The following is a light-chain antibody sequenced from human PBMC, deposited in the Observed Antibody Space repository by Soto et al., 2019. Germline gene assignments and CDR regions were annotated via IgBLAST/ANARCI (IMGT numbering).Light chain of an antibody. CDR1: QSISNY. J-gene: IGKJ4*01. Sequence: DIQMTQSPSSLSASVGDRVTITCRASQSISNYLNWYQQKPGKAPKLLIYAASSLQSGVPSRFSGGASGTDFTLIISSLQPEDFATYYCQQSYSTPRTFGGGTKVEIK. V-gene: IGKV1-39*01. CDR3: QQSYSTPRT. CDR2: AAS.